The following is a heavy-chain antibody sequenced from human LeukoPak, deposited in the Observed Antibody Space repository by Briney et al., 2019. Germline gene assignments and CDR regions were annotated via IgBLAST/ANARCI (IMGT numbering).Heavy chain of an antibody. CDR3: ARGTGRKVGATRPFDY. J-gene: IGHJ4*02. CDR2: INHGGSI. D-gene: IGHD1-26*01. CDR1: GGSFSGYY. Sequence: SETLSLTCAVYGGSFSGYYWSWIRQPPGKGLEWIGEINHGGSINYNPSPKRRVIISIDTSKNQFSLKLSSVTAADTAVYFCARGTGRKVGATRPFDYWGQGTLVAVSS. V-gene: IGHV4-34*01.